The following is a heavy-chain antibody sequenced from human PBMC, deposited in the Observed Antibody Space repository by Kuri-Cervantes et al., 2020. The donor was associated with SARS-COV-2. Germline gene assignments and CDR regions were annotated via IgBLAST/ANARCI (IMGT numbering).Heavy chain of an antibody. CDR1: GFTFDDYA. J-gene: IGHJ3*02. CDR3: ARERYSSIAFDI. CDR2: ISWDGGST. Sequence: GGSLRLSCAASGFTFDDYAMHWVRQAPGKGLEWVSLISWDGGSTYYADSVKGRFTISRDNAKNSLYLQMNSLRAEDTAVYYCARERYSSIAFDIWGQGTMVTVSS. D-gene: IGHD5-12*01. V-gene: IGHV3-43D*04.